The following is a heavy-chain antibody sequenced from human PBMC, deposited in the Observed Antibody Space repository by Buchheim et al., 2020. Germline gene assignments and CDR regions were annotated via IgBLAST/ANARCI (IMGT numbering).Heavy chain of an antibody. CDR3: AKDSGGSKYYFDY. J-gene: IGHJ4*02. D-gene: IGHD2-15*01. Sequence: QVQLVESGGGVVQPGRSLRVSCAASGFTFSRNNMHWVRQAPGRGLEWVAVILYDGNNKNYADSVKGRFTISRDNSKNTLYLQMNSLRAEDTALYYCAKDSGGSKYYFDYWGQGTL. CDR2: ILYDGNNK. V-gene: IGHV3-30*18. CDR1: GFTFSRNN.